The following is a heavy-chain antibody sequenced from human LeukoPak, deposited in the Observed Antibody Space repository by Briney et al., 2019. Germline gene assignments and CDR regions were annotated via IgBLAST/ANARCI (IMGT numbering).Heavy chain of an antibody. V-gene: IGHV3-7*01. D-gene: IGHD3-10*01. Sequence: GGSLRLSCAASGFTFSSYWMSWVRQAPGKGLEWVANIKQDGSEKYYVDSVKGRFTISRDNAKNSLYLQMNSLRAEDTAVYYRARDRSPGNFDYWGQGTLVTVSS. CDR1: GFTFSSYW. CDR3: ARDRSPGNFDY. J-gene: IGHJ4*02. CDR2: IKQDGSEK.